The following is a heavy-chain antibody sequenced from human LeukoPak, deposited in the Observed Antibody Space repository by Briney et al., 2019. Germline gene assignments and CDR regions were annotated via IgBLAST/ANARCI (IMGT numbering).Heavy chain of an antibody. CDR2: INPNSGGT. CDR3: AREVKRIVFDP. D-gene: IGHD1-26*01. J-gene: IGHJ5*02. CDR1: GYTFTGYY. V-gene: IGHV1-2*04. Sequence: TSVKVSCKASGYTFTGYYMHWVRQAPGQGLEWMGWINPNSGGTNYAQKFQGWVTMTRDTSISTAYMELSRLRSDDTAVYYCAREVKRIVFDPWGQGTLVTVSS.